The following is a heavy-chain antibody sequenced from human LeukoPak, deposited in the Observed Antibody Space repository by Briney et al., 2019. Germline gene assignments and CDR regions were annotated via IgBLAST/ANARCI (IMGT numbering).Heavy chain of an antibody. CDR2: IYYSGNT. Sequence: SQTLSLTCTVSGGSISSGGYYWSWIRHPPGKGLEWIGYIYYSGNTYYNPSLKSRVTISVDTSKNQFSLKLSSVTAADTAVYYCARVKAYYYDSSGYRIKNYFDYWGQGTLVTVSS. CDR3: ARVKAYYYDSSGYRIKNYFDY. V-gene: IGHV4-31*03. J-gene: IGHJ4*02. CDR1: GGSISSGGYY. D-gene: IGHD3-22*01.